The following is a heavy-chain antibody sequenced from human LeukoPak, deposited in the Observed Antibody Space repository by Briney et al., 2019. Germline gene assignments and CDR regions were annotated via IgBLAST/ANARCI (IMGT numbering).Heavy chain of an antibody. CDR3: AREGKYYDDSSGSGRFDY. CDR1: GYTFTGYY. D-gene: IGHD3-22*01. CDR2: INPNSGGT. V-gene: IGHV1-2*02. Sequence: GASVTVSCKASGYTFTGYYMHWVRQAPGQGLEWMGWINPNSGGTNYAQKFQGSVTMTRDTSISTAYMELSRLRSDDTAVYYCAREGKYYDDSSGSGRFDYWGQGTLVTVSS. J-gene: IGHJ4*02.